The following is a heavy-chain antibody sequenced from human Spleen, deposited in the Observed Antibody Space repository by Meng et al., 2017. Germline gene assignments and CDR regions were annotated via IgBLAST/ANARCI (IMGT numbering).Heavy chain of an antibody. CDR1: GVPFSDYY. V-gene: IGHV4-34*01. J-gene: IGHJ4*02. D-gene: IGHD4-11*01. CDR2: INHSGST. CDR3: ARGPTTMAHDFDY. Sequence: QVRLQLLVARLLRPPVTLALTFFVSGVPFSDYYWSWIRQPPGKGLEWIGEINHSGSTNYNPSLESRATISVDTSQNNLSLKLSSVTAADSAVYYCARGPTTMAHDFDYWGQGTLVTVSS.